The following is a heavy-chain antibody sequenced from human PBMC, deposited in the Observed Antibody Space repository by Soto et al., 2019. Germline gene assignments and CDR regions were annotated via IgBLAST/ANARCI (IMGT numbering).Heavy chain of an antibody. CDR2: IILICGTT. D-gene: IGHD6-19*01. V-gene: IGHV1-69*05. CDR1: GGTFSSYA. Sequence: SVKVSCKASGGTFSSYAISWVRQAPGQGLEWMGWIILICGTTNYAQKFQERVTITRDISTSTAYMELSSLRSEDTAVYYCAADLSQWLAYYYYGMDVWGQGTTVTVSS. J-gene: IGHJ6*02. CDR3: AADLSQWLAYYYYGMDV.